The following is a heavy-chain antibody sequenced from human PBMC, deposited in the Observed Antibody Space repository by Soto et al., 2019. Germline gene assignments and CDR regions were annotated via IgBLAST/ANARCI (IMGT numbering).Heavy chain of an antibody. D-gene: IGHD6-19*01. J-gene: IGHJ4*02. CDR2: ISHTGNTI. V-gene: IGHV3-23*01. Sequence: EVQLLESGGGLVQPGGSLRLSCAASRFTFSNYAMSWVRQAPGKGLEWVSSISHTGNTIYYADSVKGRFTISRDNSKNTLYLAMNSQRAEDTAVYYCVKNQGSAWYFEYWGQGTLVTVSS. CDR1: RFTFSNYA. CDR3: VKNQGSAWYFEY.